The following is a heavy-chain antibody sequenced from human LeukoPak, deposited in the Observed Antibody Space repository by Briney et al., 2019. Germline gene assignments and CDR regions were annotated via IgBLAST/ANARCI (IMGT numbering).Heavy chain of an antibody. CDR3: ARQSSGFFASDY. J-gene: IGHJ4*02. Sequence: ASVKVSCKASGYTFTGYYMHWVRQAPGQELEWMGWINPNSGGTNYAQDFQGRVTMTRDPSISTAYMELSRLRSDDTAVYFCARQSSGFFASDYWGQGTLVTVSS. CDR1: GYTFTGYY. V-gene: IGHV1-2*02. CDR2: INPNSGGT. D-gene: IGHD6-25*01.